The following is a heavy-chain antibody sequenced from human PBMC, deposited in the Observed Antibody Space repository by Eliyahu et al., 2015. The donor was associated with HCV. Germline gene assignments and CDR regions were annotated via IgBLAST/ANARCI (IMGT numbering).Heavy chain of an antibody. V-gene: IGHV4-4*07. D-gene: IGHD2-15*01. CDR3: VRASTPLAPDY. J-gene: IGHJ4*02. CDR1: GDSTGGFY. Sequence: QVQLQESGPGLLKPSETLSLTCTVSGDSTGGFYWGWIRQPAGKGLEWLGPCHTPGAPHYKPSLKSRVTMSLDTSKNQFSLSLSSVTAADTAVYYCVRASTPLAPDYWGQGTRVTVSS. CDR2: CHTPGAP.